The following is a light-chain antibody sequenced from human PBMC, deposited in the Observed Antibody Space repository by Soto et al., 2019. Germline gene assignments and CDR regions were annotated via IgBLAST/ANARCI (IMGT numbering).Light chain of an antibody. CDR1: SSNIGAGYD. CDR3: XSYDSSLSGYV. Sequence: QSVLTQPPSVSGAPGQRVTISCTGSSSNIGAGYDVHWYQQLPGTAPKLLIYGNSNRPSGVPDRFSGSKSGTSASLAITGXXXXXXXXXXXXSYDSSLSGYVFGTGTKVTVL. J-gene: IGLJ1*01. CDR2: GNS. V-gene: IGLV1-40*01.